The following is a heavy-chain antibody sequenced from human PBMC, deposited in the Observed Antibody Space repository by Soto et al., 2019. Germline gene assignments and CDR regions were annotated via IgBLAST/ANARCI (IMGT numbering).Heavy chain of an antibody. J-gene: IGHJ4*02. Sequence: QVQLVQSGAEVKKPGASVKVSCKVSGYTLSELFVHWVRQAPGKGLEWLGGFDPEEGNTIYAQNFRGMVTMTDDTSTDTAHMELSSLRSDATAVYYCATGFPQWELLQYWGQGTLLTVSS. CDR2: FDPEEGNT. CDR1: GYTLSELF. CDR3: ATGFPQWELLQY. D-gene: IGHD1-26*01. V-gene: IGHV1-24*01.